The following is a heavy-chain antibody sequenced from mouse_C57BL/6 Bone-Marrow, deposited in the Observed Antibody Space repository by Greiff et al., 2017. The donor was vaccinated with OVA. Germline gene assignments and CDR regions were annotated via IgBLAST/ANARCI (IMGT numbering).Heavy chain of an antibody. J-gene: IGHJ1*03. CDR3: ARNSLWLRRSPYWYFDV. CDR2: IWSGGST. D-gene: IGHD2-2*01. CDR1: GFSLTSYG. V-gene: IGHV2-2*01. Sequence: VMLVESGPGLVQPSQSLSITCTVSGFSLTSYGVHWVRQSPGKGLEWLGVIWSGGSTDYNAAFISRLSISKDNSKTQVFFKMNSLHADDTAIYYCARNSLWLRRSPYWYFDVWGTGTTVTVSS.